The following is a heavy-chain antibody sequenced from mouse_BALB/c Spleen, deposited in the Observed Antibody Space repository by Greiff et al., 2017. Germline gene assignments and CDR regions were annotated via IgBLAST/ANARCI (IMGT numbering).Heavy chain of an antibody. CDR1: GFTFSSYG. CDR3: AREGENYGNSYYFDY. J-gene: IGHJ2*01. Sequence: DVKLVESGGDLVKPGGSLKLSCAASGFTFSSYGLSWVRQTPDKRLEWVATISSGGSYTYYPDSVKGRFTISRDNAKNTLYLQMSSLKSEDTAMYYCAREGENYGNSYYFDYWGQGTTLTVSS. CDR2: ISSGGSYT. D-gene: IGHD2-1*01. V-gene: IGHV5-6*02.